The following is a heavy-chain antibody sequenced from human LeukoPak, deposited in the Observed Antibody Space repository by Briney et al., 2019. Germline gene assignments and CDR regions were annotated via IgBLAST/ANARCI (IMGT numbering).Heavy chain of an antibody. CDR1: GDSISTNKYY. CDR3: ARHSRTGVRNWFDP. CDR2: MHYSGGT. Sequence: SETLSLTCTVSGDSISTNKYYWGWIRQPPGKGLEWIGSMHYSGGTHYNPSLKSRITISVDTSTNQFSLKLSSVTAADTAFYYCARHSRTGVRNWFDPWGQGTLVTVSS. V-gene: IGHV4-39*07. D-gene: IGHD3/OR15-3a*01. J-gene: IGHJ5*02.